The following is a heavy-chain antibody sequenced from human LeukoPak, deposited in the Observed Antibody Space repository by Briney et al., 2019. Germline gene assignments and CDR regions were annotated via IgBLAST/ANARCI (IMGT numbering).Heavy chain of an antibody. V-gene: IGHV3-21*01. Sequence: GGSLRLSCAASGFTFSSYSMNRVCQAPGKGLEWVSSISSSSTYADSVKGRFTISRDSAKNSLYLQMNSLRVEDTAVYYCARDYGYEIDYWGQGTLVTVSS. CDR1: GFTFSSYS. CDR3: ARDYGYEIDY. J-gene: IGHJ4*02. D-gene: IGHD5-24*01. CDR2: ISSSST.